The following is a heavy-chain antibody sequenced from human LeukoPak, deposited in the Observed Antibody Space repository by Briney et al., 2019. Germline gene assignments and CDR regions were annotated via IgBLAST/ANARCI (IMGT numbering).Heavy chain of an antibody. D-gene: IGHD2-21*02. J-gene: IGHJ4*02. CDR1: GFTFSSYA. V-gene: IGHV3-30-3*01. CDR2: ISYDGSNK. Sequence: GGSLRLSCAASGFTFSSYAMHWVRQAPGKGLEWVAVISYDGSNKYYADSVKGRFTISRDNSKNTLYLQMNSLRAEDTAVYYCARDKFLSCAGDCPFDSWGQGTLVTVSS. CDR3: ARDKFLSCAGDCPFDS.